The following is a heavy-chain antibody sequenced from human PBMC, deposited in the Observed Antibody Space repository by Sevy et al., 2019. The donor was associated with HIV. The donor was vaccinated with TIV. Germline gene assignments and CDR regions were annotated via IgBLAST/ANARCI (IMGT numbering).Heavy chain of an antibody. Sequence: ASVKVSCKASGGTFSSYAISWVRQAPGQGLEWMGGIIPIFGTANDAQKFQGRVTITADESTSTAYMELSSLRSEDTAVYYCARGPVVVNWFDPWGQGTLVTVSS. J-gene: IGHJ5*02. CDR3: ARGPVVVNWFDP. CDR1: GGTFSSYA. D-gene: IGHD3-22*01. CDR2: IIPIFGTA. V-gene: IGHV1-69*13.